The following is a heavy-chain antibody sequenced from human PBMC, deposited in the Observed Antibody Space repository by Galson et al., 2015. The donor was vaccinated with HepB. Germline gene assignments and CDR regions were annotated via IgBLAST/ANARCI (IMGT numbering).Heavy chain of an antibody. J-gene: IGHJ4*02. CDR2: ISYDGSNK. D-gene: IGHD6-25*01. Sequence: SLRLSCAASGFTFSSYGMHWVRQAPGKGLEWVAVISYDGSNKYYADSVKGRFTISRDNSKNTLYLQMNSLRAEDTAVYYCARGVSGRGGYFDYWGQGTLVTVSS. CDR1: GFTFSSYG. CDR3: ARGVSGRGGYFDY. V-gene: IGHV3-30*03.